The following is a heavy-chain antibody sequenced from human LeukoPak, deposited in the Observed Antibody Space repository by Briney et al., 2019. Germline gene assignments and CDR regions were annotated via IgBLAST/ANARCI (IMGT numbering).Heavy chain of an antibody. CDR1: GGSLSGYY. V-gene: IGHV4-34*01. Sequence: SETLSLTCAVYGGSLSGYYWSWIRQPPGKGLEWIGEINHSGSTNYNPSLKGRVTISVDTSKNQFSLKLSSVTAADTAVYYCASWRLMRAFDIWGQGTMVTVSS. D-gene: IGHD2-8*01. CDR2: INHSGST. CDR3: ASWRLMRAFDI. J-gene: IGHJ3*02.